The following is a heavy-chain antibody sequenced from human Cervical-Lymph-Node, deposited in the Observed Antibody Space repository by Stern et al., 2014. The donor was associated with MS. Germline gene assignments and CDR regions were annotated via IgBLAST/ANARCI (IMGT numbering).Heavy chain of an antibody. CDR1: GGTFSTYK. V-gene: IGHV1-69*01. CDR2: IIPIFGTA. J-gene: IGHJ4*02. D-gene: IGHD5-12*01. Sequence: VQLGQSGSEAKKPGSSGKVSCKVSGGTFSTYKISWVRQAPGHGIEWMGAIIPIFGTADYAQKFQDRVTIIADESTSEVHMELISLRSEDTGVYYCARLGSGYDSSYLDFWGQGTLVTVSS. CDR3: ARLGSGYDSSYLDF.